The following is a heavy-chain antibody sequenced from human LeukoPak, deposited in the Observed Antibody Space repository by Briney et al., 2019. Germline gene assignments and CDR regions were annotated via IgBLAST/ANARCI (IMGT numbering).Heavy chain of an antibody. CDR2: ISAYNGNT. Sequence: GASVKVSCKASGGTFSSYAISWVRQAPGQGLEWMGWISAYNGNTNYAQKLQGRVTMTTDTSTSTAYMELRSLRSDDTAVYYCARDLRYYGSGSLGYWGQGTLVTASS. V-gene: IGHV1-18*01. CDR1: GGTFSSYA. CDR3: ARDLRYYGSGSLGY. J-gene: IGHJ4*02. D-gene: IGHD3-10*01.